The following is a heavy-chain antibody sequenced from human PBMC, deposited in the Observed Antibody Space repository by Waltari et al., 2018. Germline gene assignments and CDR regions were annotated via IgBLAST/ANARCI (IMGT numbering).Heavy chain of an antibody. D-gene: IGHD4-17*01. V-gene: IGHV2-5*02. CDR2: IYWDDDK. CDR3: ATKRDVGPYGDYVGFDFDI. CDR1: GFSLSTSGVG. J-gene: IGHJ3*02. Sequence: QITLKESGPTLVKPTQTLTLTCTFSGFSLSTSGVGVGWIRQPPGKALEWLALIYWDDDKRYSPSLKSRLTNTKDTSKTQVVLTMTHMDPVDTATYYCATKRDVGPYGDYVGFDFDIWGQGTMVTVSS.